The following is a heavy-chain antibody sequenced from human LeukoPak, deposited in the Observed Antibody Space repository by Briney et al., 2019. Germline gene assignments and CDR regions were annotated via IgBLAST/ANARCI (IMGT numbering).Heavy chain of an antibody. D-gene: IGHD1-26*01. V-gene: IGHV1-46*01. J-gene: IGHJ6*03. Sequence: ASVKVSCKASGYTFTSYYMHWVRQAPGQGLEWMGIINPSGGSTSYAQKFQGRVTMTRDTPTSTVYMELSSLRSEDTAVYYCARAYSGSYFYYYYYMDVWGKGTTVTVSS. CDR1: GYTFTSYY. CDR3: ARAYSGSYFYYYYYMDV. CDR2: INPSGGST.